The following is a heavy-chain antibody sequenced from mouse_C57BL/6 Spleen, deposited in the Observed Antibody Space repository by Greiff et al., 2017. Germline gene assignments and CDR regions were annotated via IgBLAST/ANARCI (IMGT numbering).Heavy chain of an antibody. Sequence: QVQLKESGAELARPGASVKLSCKASGYTFTSYGISWVKQRTGQGLEWIGEIYPRSGNTYYNEKFKGKATLTADKSSSTAYMELRSLTSEDSAVYFCARSDYYGSSYRAWFAYWGQGTLVTVSA. CDR3: ARSDYYGSSYRAWFAY. V-gene: IGHV1-81*01. CDR1: GYTFTSYG. J-gene: IGHJ3*01. CDR2: IYPRSGNT. D-gene: IGHD1-1*01.